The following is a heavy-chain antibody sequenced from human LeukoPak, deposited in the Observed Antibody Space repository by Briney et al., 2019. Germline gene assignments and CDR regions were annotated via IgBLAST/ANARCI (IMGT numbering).Heavy chain of an antibody. V-gene: IGHV1-18*01. CDR1: GYTFTSYG. CDR2: ISAYNGNT. CDR3: ARDLSVDGMVRGVIITPDAFDI. Sequence: ASVKVSCKASGYTFTSYGISWVRQAPGQGLEWMGWISAYNGNTNYAQKLQGRVTMTTDTSTSTTYMELRSLRSEDTAVYYRARDLSVDGMVRGVIITPDAFDIWGQGTMVTVSS. D-gene: IGHD3-10*01. J-gene: IGHJ3*02.